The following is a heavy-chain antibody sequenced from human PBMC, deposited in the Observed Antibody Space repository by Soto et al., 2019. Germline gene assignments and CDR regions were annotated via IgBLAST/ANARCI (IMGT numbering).Heavy chain of an antibody. V-gene: IGHV3-9*01. Sequence: EVQLVESGGGLVQPGRSLRLSCAASGFTFHDYAMHWVRQAPGKGLQWVSGISWNSGGIAYADSVKGRFTISRDNAKNSLFLQMNSLRAEDTALYYCAKDKERFGEARFGYYGMDVWGQGTTVTVSS. J-gene: IGHJ6*02. D-gene: IGHD3-10*01. CDR3: AKDKERFGEARFGYYGMDV. CDR2: ISWNSGGI. CDR1: GFTFHDYA.